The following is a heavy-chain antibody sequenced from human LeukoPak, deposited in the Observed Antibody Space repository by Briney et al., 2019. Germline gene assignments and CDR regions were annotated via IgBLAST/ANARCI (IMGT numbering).Heavy chain of an antibody. Sequence: AASVKVSCKASGGTFSSYAISWVRQAPGQGLEWMGGIIPIFGTANYAQKFQGRVTITADESTSTAYMELSSLRSEDTVVYYCARDPAGRLGELSLDYWGQGTLVTVSS. J-gene: IGHJ4*02. CDR2: IIPIFGTA. D-gene: IGHD3-16*02. V-gene: IGHV1-69*13. CDR3: ARDPAGRLGELSLDY. CDR1: GGTFSSYA.